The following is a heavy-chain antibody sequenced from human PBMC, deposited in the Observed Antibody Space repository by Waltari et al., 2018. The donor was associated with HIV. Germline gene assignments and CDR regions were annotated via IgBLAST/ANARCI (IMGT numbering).Heavy chain of an antibody. Sequence: EVQLVESGGGLIKPGGSLRLPCAASGLTVSSAWSSWVRQAPGKGLEWVGRIKTKTDGGTTDYAAPVKGRFTISRDDSKNTLYLQMNNLKTEDTAVYYCATDRRGAFDIWGQGTMVTVSS. J-gene: IGHJ3*02. CDR1: GLTVSSAW. CDR2: IKTKTDGGTT. V-gene: IGHV3-15*01. CDR3: ATDRRGAFDI.